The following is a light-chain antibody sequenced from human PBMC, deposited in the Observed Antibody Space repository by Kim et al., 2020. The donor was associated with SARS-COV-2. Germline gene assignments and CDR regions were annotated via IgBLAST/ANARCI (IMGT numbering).Light chain of an antibody. CDR1: QSIGSY. CDR3: QQSYGTPWT. CDR2: AAS. Sequence: ASVGDRVTITCRASQSIGSYLSWFQQRPGKAAKVLIYAASRLESGVPSRFSGSGSGTDFTLTISSLQPEDFATFFCQQSYGTPWTFGQGTKVDSK. V-gene: IGKV1-39*01. J-gene: IGKJ1*01.